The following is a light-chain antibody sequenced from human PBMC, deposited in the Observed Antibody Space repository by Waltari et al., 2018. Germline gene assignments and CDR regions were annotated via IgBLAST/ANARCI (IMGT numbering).Light chain of an antibody. J-gene: IGLJ2*01. CDR3: QVWDSTRDHVV. CDR1: QIGSKT. Sequence: SYVLTQPPSVSVAPGKTATINCGGNQIGSKTVNWYQQQPGQAPVLVVYHDGDRPSGLPERFSGSNSGNTATLTITRVEAGDEADYYCQVWDSTRDHVVFGGGTKLTVL. V-gene: IGLV3-21*03. CDR2: HDG.